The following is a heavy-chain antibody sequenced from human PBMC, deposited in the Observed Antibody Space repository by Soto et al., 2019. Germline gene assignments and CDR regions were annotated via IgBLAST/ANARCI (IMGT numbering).Heavy chain of an antibody. D-gene: IGHD1-26*01. J-gene: IGHJ6*02. CDR2: IHYSGST. Sequence: TETLSLTCTVSGGSISHYYWSWIWQPPGKGLEWIGYIHYSGSTNYNPSLKSRVTLSVDTSKNQFSLKLSSVTAADTAVYYCATDREGTVGYYYYGMDVWGQGTAVTVSS. CDR1: GGSISHYY. CDR3: ATDREGTVGYYYYGMDV. V-gene: IGHV4-59*01.